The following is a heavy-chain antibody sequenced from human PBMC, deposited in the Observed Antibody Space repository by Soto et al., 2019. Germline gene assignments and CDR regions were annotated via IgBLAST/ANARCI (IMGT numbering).Heavy chain of an antibody. CDR3: ARGSYYYDSSGYLGY. CDR1: GYTFNSYW. J-gene: IGHJ4*02. Sequence: GESLKISCKTSGYTFNSYWIAWVRQMPGKGLEFMGIIYPGDSETRYSPSFQGQVTISADKSISTAYLQWSSLKASDTAMYYCARGSYYYDSSGYLGYWGQGTLVTVSS. CDR2: IYPGDSET. D-gene: IGHD3-22*01. V-gene: IGHV5-51*01.